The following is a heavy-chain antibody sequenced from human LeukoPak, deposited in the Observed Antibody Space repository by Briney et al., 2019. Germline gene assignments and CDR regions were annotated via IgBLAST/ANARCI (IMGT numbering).Heavy chain of an antibody. J-gene: IGHJ5*02. V-gene: IGHV3-23*01. Sequence: GGPPEISCAASGFPFSSYAMSRGRPAPGEGLEWGSAISGSGGSTYYADSVKGRFAISRDNSKNTLYLQMNSLRAEDTAVYYCAKSNDYVWGSYRPNWFDPWGQGTLVTVSS. D-gene: IGHD3-16*02. CDR3: AKSNDYVWGSYRPNWFDP. CDR1: GFPFSSYA. CDR2: ISGSGGST.